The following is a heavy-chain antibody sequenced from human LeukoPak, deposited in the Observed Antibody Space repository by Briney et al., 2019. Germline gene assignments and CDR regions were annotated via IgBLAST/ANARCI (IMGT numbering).Heavy chain of an antibody. Sequence: PGGSLRLPCAASGFTFSSYAMSWVRQAPGKGLEWVSAISGSGGSTYYADSVKGRFTISRDNSKNTLYLQMNSLRAEDTAVYYCAKDTAGGMTPERYWGQGTLVTVSS. CDR2: ISGSGGST. D-gene: IGHD1-1*01. CDR3: AKDTAGGMTPERY. J-gene: IGHJ4*02. CDR1: GFTFSSYA. V-gene: IGHV3-23*01.